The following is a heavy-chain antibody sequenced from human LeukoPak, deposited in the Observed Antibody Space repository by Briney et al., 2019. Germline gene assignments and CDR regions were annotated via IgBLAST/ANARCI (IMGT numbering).Heavy chain of an antibody. CDR2: ISAYNGNT. J-gene: IGHJ4*02. CDR1: GYTFTSYG. D-gene: IGHD4-17*01. V-gene: IGHV1-18*01. CDR3: ARGTSLIPYGSCDY. Sequence: GASVKVSCKASGYTFTSYGISWVRQAHGQGLEWMGWISAYNGNTNYAQKLQGRVTMTTDTSTSTAYMELRSLRSDDTAVYYCARGTSLIPYGSCDYWGQGTLVTVSS.